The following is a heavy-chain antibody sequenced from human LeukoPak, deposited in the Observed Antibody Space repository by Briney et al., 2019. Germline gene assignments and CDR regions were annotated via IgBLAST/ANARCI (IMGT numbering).Heavy chain of an antibody. CDR1: GGSFSGYY. J-gene: IGHJ4*02. D-gene: IGHD5-24*01. CDR3: ARGDGYNPY. Sequence: SETLSLTCAVYGGSFSGYYWSWIRQPPGKGLEWIGEINHSGSTNYNLSLKSRVTISVDTSKNQFSLKLSSVTAADTAVYYCARGDGYNPYWGQGTLVTVSS. V-gene: IGHV4-34*01. CDR2: INHSGST.